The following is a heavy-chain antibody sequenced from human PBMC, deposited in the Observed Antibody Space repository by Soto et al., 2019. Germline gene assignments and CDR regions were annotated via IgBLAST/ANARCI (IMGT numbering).Heavy chain of an antibody. CDR1: GFTFSSYA. J-gene: IGHJ5*02. CDR2: ISYDGSNK. Sequence: GSLRLSCAASGFTFSSYAMHWVRQAPGKGLEWVAVISYDGSNKYYADSVKGRFTISRDNSKNTLYLQMNSLRAEDTAVYYCARVRSSWYRNWFDPWGQGTLVTVSS. CDR3: ARVRSSWYRNWFDP. V-gene: IGHV3-30-3*01. D-gene: IGHD6-13*01.